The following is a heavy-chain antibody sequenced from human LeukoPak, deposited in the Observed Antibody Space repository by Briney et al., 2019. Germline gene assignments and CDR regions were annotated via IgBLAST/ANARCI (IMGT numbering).Heavy chain of an antibody. J-gene: IGHJ6*02. D-gene: IGHD3-10*01. CDR3: AKDNKYYYGSGSWIMDV. CDR2: ISGSGGST. V-gene: IGHV3-23*01. Sequence: GGSLRLSCAASGFTFSSYAMSWVRQPPGKGLEWVSAISGSGGSTYYADSVKGRFTISRDNSKNTLYLQMNSLRAEDTAVYYCAKDNKYYYGSGSWIMDVWGQGTTVTVSS. CDR1: GFTFSSYA.